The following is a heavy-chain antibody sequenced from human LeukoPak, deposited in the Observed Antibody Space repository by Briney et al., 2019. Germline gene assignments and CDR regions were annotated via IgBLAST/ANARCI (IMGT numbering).Heavy chain of an antibody. Sequence: ASVTVSCKASGYTFISYAMNWVRQAPGQGLEWMGWIDTNTGNPTYAQGFTGRFVFSLDTSVTTVYLQISSLKAEDTAVYFCAGGDFWRVYGFGYGGKEPLVTVPS. CDR3: AGGDFWRVYGFGY. CDR1: GYTFISYA. D-gene: IGHD3-3*01. V-gene: IGHV7-4-1*02. J-gene: IGHJ4*02. CDR2: IDTNTGNP.